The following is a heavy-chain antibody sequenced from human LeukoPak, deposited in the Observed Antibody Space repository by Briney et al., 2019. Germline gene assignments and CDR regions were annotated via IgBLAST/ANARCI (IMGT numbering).Heavy chain of an antibody. V-gene: IGHV3-53*04. CDR2: LHAAGGT. CDR1: GLTVSSNY. Sequence: GGSLRLSGAASGLTVSSNYITWVRQPPGKGLEWVSVLHAAGGTYYTDSVKGRFTISRHISKNTVYLQMNSLRAEDTAVYYCAREGYDSSGYPRLLDYWGQGTLVTVSS. CDR3: AREGYDSSGYPRLLDY. D-gene: IGHD3-22*01. J-gene: IGHJ4*02.